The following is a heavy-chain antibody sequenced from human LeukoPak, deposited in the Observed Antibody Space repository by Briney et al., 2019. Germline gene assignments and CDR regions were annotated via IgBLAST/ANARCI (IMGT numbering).Heavy chain of an antibody. CDR1: GGTFSSYA. J-gene: IGHJ4*02. V-gene: IGHV1-69*04. Sequence: GASVKVSCKAYGGTFSSYAISWVRQAPGQGLEWMGRIIPILGIANYAQKFQGRVTITADKSTSTAYMELSRLRSEDTAVYYCARDSPYGDYIYYWGQGTLVTVSS. CDR2: IIPILGIA. CDR3: ARDSPYGDYIYY. D-gene: IGHD4-17*01.